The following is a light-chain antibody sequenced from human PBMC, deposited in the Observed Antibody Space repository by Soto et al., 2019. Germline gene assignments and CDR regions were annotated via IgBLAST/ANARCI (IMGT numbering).Light chain of an antibody. CDR3: QKYSSVPV. Sequence: DIQMTQSPTSLSASVGDRVTITCRASQDIRNFVAWYQQKPGKAPKLPIYAASTLQSGVPSRFSCSGSGTDFTLTINSLQPEDVATYSCQKYSSVPVFGPGTKVEIK. V-gene: IGKV1-27*01. CDR1: QDIRNF. J-gene: IGKJ3*01. CDR2: AAS.